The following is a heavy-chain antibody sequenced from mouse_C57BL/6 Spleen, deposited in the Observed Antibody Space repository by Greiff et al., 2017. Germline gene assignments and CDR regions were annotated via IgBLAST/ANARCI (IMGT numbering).Heavy chain of an antibody. Sequence: QVQLQQSGAELVRPGTSVKMSCKASGYTFTNYWIGWAKQRPGHGLGWIGDIYPGGGYTNYNEKFKGKATLTADKSSSTAYMQFSSLTSEDSAIYYCARRGCDYLEAFAYWGQGTLVTVSA. CDR3: ARRGCDYLEAFAY. D-gene: IGHD2-4*01. J-gene: IGHJ3*01. CDR1: GYTFTNYW. CDR2: IYPGGGYT. V-gene: IGHV1-63*01.